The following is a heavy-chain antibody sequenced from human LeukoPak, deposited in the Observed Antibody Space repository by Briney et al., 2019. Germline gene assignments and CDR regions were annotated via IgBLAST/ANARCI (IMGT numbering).Heavy chain of an antibody. V-gene: IGHV4-59*10. CDR1: GGSFSGYY. CDR3: ARDSEYSSSSGPYYYYGMDV. J-gene: IGHJ6*02. CDR2: IYTSGST. D-gene: IGHD6-6*01. Sequence: PSETLSLTCAVYGGSFSGYYWSWIRQPPGKGLEWIGRIYTSGSTNYNPSLKSRVTMSVDTSKNQFSLKLSSVTAADTAVYYCARDSEYSSSSGPYYYYGMDVWGQGTTVTVSS.